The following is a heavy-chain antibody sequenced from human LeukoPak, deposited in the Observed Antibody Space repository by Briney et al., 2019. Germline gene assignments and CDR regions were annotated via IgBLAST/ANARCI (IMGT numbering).Heavy chain of an antibody. V-gene: IGHV6-1*01. D-gene: IGHD6-6*01. CDR3: GRDISARLDY. CDR2: TYYRSKWYN. Sequence: SQTLSLTCGISGDSVSSNSAVWNWIRQSPSGGLEWLGRTYYRSKWYNDYAVSLRGRISITPVTSRNQFSLQLSSVTPEDTAIYYCGRDISARLDYWGPGTLVTVSS. J-gene: IGHJ4*02. CDR1: GDSVSSNSAV.